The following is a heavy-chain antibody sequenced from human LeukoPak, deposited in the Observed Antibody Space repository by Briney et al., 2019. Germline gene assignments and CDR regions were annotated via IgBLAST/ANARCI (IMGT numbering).Heavy chain of an antibody. J-gene: IGHJ5*02. CDR3: ARKWGDYYGSGSFHNWFDP. CDR2: ISAYNGNT. CDR1: GYTFTSYG. Sequence: ASVKVSCKASGYTFTSYGISWVRQAPGQGLEWMGWISAYNGNTNYAQKLQGRVTMTTDTSTSTAYMELSSLRSEDTAVYYCARKWGDYYGSGSFHNWFDPWGQGTLVTVSS. V-gene: IGHV1-18*01. D-gene: IGHD3-10*01.